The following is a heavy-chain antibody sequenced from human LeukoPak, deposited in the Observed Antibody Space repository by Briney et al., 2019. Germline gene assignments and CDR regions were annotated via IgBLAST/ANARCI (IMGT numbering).Heavy chain of an antibody. V-gene: IGHV1-18*01. J-gene: IGHJ6*03. Sequence: ASVKVSCKASGYTFTSYGISWVRQAPGQGLEWMGWISAYNGNTNYAQKLQGRVTMTTDTSTSTAYMELRSLRSDDTAVYYCARDPGIAAAGTIENYYYYYMDVWGKGTTVTVSS. CDR2: ISAYNGNT. CDR1: GYTFTSYG. CDR3: ARDPGIAAAGTIENYYYYYMDV. D-gene: IGHD6-13*01.